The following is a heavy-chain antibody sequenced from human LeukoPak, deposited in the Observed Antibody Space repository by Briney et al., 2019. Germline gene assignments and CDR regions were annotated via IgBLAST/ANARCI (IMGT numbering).Heavy chain of an antibody. V-gene: IGHV3-48*03. CDR3: AGGPQYGGSYVD. Sequence: GGFLRLSCAASGVTFTNYEMAWVRQAPGMGLEWVSYISDSGTITKYVDAVKGRFTISRDNARNSVYLQMESLRVEDTALYYCAGGPQYGGSYVDWGQGTLVTVSS. CDR2: ISDSGTIT. D-gene: IGHD1-26*01. J-gene: IGHJ4*02. CDR1: GVTFTNYE.